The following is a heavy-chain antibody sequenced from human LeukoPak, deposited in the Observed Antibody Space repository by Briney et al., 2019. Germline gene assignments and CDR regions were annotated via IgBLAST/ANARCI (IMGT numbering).Heavy chain of an antibody. J-gene: IGHJ5*02. CDR1: GYTFTGYY. D-gene: IGHD6-13*01. V-gene: IGHV1-2*02. CDR3: ARDAEIAAAAEENWFDP. Sequence: GASVKVSCKASGYTFTGYYMHWVRQAPGQGLEWMGWINPNSGGTNYVQKFQGRVTMTRDTSISTAYMELSRLRSDDTAVYYCARDAEIAAAAEENWFDPWGQGALVTVSS. CDR2: INPNSGGT.